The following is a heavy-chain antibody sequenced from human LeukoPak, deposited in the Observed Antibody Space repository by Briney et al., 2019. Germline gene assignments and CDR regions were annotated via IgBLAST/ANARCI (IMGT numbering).Heavy chain of an antibody. CDR3: ARVQGRYSYGSGFDS. CDR2: ISYDGSNK. Sequence: PGGSLRLSCVGSGFTFSSYAMHWVRQAPGKGLDWVAVISYDGSNKYYADSVKGRFTISRDNSKNTLYLQMNGLRAEDTAVYYCARVQGRYSYGSGFDSWGQGTLVTVSS. J-gene: IGHJ4*02. V-gene: IGHV3-30*04. CDR1: GFTFSSYA. D-gene: IGHD5-18*01.